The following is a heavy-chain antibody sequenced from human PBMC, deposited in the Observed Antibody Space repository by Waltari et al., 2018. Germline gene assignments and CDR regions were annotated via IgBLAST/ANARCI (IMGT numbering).Heavy chain of an antibody. CDR3: ARGIWEPGVYRYFGY. D-gene: IGHD2-15*01. J-gene: IGHJ4*02. CDR2: ISGYNGNT. V-gene: IGHV1-18*01. CDR1: GNTFTRSG. Sequence: QVQLVQSGADAKKHGASVKVSCKTSGNTFTRSGNIRYSNSWVRQAPGQGLEWMGWISGYNGNTNYEQKFQGRVTMTTDTSTSTAYLELRSLRSDDTAVYSCARGIWEPGVYRYFGYWGQGTLVTVSS.